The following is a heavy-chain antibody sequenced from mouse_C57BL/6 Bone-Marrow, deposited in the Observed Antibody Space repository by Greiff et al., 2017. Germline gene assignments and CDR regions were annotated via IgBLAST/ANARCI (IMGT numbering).Heavy chain of an antibody. CDR2: INPYNGGT. J-gene: IGHJ2*01. Sequence: VQLQQSGPVLVQPGASVKMSCKASGYTFTDYYMTWVKQSHGKSLEWSGVINPYNGGTSYNQKFKCKATLTVDKSSSTAYMELNSLTSEDSAVYYSATSYYSNDGYFDYWGQGTTLTVSS. CDR1: GYTFTDYY. V-gene: IGHV1-19*01. D-gene: IGHD2-5*01. CDR3: ATSYYSNDGYFDY.